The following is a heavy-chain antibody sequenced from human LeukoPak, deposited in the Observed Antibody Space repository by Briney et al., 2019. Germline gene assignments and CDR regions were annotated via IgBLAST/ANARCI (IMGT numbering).Heavy chain of an antibody. V-gene: IGHV3-15*01. J-gene: IGHJ4*02. CDR3: TTDRGGSSGWESDY. CDR2: IKSKTDGGTT. Sequence: GGSLRLSCAASGFTFSNAWMSWVRQAPGKGLEWVGRIKSKTDGGTTDYAAPVKGRFTISRDDSENTLYLQMNSLKTEDTAVYYCTTDRGGSSGWESDYWGQGTLVTVSS. D-gene: IGHD6-19*01. CDR1: GFTFSNAW.